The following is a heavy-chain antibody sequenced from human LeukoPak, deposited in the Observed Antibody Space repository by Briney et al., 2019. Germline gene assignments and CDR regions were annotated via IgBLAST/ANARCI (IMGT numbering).Heavy chain of an antibody. Sequence: ASVKVSCKASGHTFTSYGISWVRQAPGQGLEWMGWISAYNGNTNYAQKLQGRVTMTTDTSTSTAYMELSSLRSEDTAVYYCARPRSGPTTGRDLDYWGQGTLVTVSS. CDR1: GHTFTSYG. CDR2: ISAYNGNT. CDR3: ARPRSGPTTGRDLDY. V-gene: IGHV1-18*01. D-gene: IGHD1-26*01. J-gene: IGHJ4*02.